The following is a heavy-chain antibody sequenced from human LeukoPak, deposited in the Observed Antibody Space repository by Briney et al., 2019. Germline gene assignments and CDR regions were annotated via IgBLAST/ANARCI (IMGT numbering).Heavy chain of an antibody. CDR3: AGGIVATTANFDY. CDR2: IIPILGIA. Sequence: ASVKVSCKASGGTFSSYAISWVRQAPGQGLEWMGRIIPILGIANYAQKFQGRVTITADKSTSTAYMELSSLRSEDTAVYYCAGGIVATTANFDYWGQGTLVTVSS. CDR1: GGTFSSYA. D-gene: IGHD5-12*01. J-gene: IGHJ4*02. V-gene: IGHV1-69*04.